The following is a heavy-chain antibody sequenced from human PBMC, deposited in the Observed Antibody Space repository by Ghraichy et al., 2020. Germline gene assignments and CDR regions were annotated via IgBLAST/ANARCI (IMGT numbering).Heavy chain of an antibody. V-gene: IGHV4-39*02. Sequence: SETLSLTCSVSGGSISSSGSYWGWIRQPPGKGLEWIGSIYYSGNTYYNPSLKSRVTISVDMSKNHFSLKLSSVTAADTAVYYCARRLNYYDSSGYYLSHYFDYWGQGTLVTVSS. D-gene: IGHD3-22*01. CDR1: GGSISSSGSY. CDR2: IYYSGNT. CDR3: ARRLNYYDSSGYYLSHYFDY. J-gene: IGHJ4*02.